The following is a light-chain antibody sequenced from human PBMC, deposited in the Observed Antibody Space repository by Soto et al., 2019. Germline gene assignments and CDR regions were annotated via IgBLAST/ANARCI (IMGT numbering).Light chain of an antibody. CDR1: QSVRNN. Sequence: EIVMSQSPATLSVSPGERATLSCRASQSVRNNLAWYQQRPGQAPRLLMYGASTRPSGIPDRFTGGGSGTDFTLTITSLQSEDFAVYYWQQYDSYMYAFGQGTKVEI. CDR2: GAS. V-gene: IGKV3-15*01. J-gene: IGKJ2*01. CDR3: QQYDSYMYA.